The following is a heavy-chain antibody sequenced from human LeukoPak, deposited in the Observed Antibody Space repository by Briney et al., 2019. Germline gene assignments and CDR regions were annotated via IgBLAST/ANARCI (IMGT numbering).Heavy chain of an antibody. CDR3: ARGPGIAVALRYNCFDP. CDR1: GFTFDNYA. Sequence: GGSLRLSCAASGFTFDNYAMSWVRQAPGKGLGLEWVSSISGSGGGTHYADSVKGSFTIYRDNSEHTLYLQMRSESAEDTAIYYCARGPGIAVALRYNCFDPWGQGTLVTVSS. D-gene: IGHD6-19*01. CDR2: ISGSGGGT. J-gene: IGHJ5*02. V-gene: IGHV3-23*01.